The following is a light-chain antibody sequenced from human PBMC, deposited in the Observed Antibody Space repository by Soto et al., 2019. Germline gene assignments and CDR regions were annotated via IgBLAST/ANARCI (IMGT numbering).Light chain of an antibody. CDR2: GAS. CDR3: QQYNNWFT. V-gene: IGKV3D-15*01. Sequence: DIQMTQSPATMSVSPGERATLSCRASQSVSSNLAWYQQKPGQAPRLLIYGASTRATGIPARFSGSGSGTEFTLTISSLQSEDFAVYYCQQYNNWFTFGGGTKVDIK. CDR1: QSVSSN. J-gene: IGKJ4*01.